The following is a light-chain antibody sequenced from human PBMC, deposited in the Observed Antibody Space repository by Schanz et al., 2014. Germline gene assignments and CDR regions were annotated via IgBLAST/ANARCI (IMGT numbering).Light chain of an antibody. Sequence: EIVLTQSPGTLSLSPGQRATLSCRASQSVTRTYVAWYQQKPGQAPRILIYGASSRATGIPDRLSGCGSGTDFPLTTISLQTKDFAVYYCLQYHDSPPWTFGQGTKVEIK. CDR1: QSVTRTY. V-gene: IGKV3-20*01. CDR2: GAS. J-gene: IGKJ1*01. CDR3: LQYHDSPPWT.